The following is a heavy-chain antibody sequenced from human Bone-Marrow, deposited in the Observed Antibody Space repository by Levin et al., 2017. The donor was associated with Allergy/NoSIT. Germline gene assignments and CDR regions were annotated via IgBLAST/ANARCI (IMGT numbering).Heavy chain of an antibody. CDR2: INSDGSST. Sequence: GGSLRLSCAASGFTFSSYWMHWVRQAPGKGLVWVSRINSDGSSTSYADSVKGRFTISRDNAKNTLYLQMNSLRAEDTAVYYCARECVVFKSVHPIGYCSGGSGRGEDYFDYWGQGTLVTVSS. D-gene: IGHD2-15*01. CDR3: ARECVVFKSVHPIGYCSGGSGRGEDYFDY. CDR1: GFTFSSYW. J-gene: IGHJ4*02. V-gene: IGHV3-74*01.